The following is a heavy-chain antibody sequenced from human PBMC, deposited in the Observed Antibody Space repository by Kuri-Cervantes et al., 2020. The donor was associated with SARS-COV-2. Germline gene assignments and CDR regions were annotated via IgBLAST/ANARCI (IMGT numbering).Heavy chain of an antibody. Sequence: GGSLRLSCAASGFTFSSYGMHWVRQAPGKGLEWVAVISYDGSNEYYADSVKGRFTISRDNSKNTLYLQMNSLRAEDTAVYYCASRYSSSWYAVDYWGQGTLVTVSS. CDR1: GFTFSSYG. CDR2: ISYDGSNE. V-gene: IGHV3-30*03. J-gene: IGHJ4*02. D-gene: IGHD6-13*01. CDR3: ASRYSSSWYAVDY.